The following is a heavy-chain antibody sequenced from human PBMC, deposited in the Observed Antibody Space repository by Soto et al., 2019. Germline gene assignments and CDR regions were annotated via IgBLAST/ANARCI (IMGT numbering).Heavy chain of an antibody. CDR3: ASHKPFWPGPSYYGLDV. CDR2: IDPSDSYT. Sequence: RGESLKISCKGSGYSFTSYWISWVRQMPGKGLEWMGRIDPSDSYTNYSPSFQGHVTISADKSISTAYLQWSSLKASDTAMYSCASHKPFWPGPSYYGLDVWGQGTTVTVSS. CDR1: GYSFTSYW. D-gene: IGHD3-3*01. V-gene: IGHV5-10-1*01. J-gene: IGHJ6*02.